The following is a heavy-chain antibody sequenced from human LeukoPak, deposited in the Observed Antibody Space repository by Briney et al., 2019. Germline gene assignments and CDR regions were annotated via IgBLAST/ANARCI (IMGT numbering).Heavy chain of an antibody. V-gene: IGHV3-21*01. J-gene: IGHJ4*02. CDR3: ARSANYEGQSDY. D-gene: IGHD4/OR15-4a*01. Sequence: GGSLRLSCAASGFTFSSYSMNWVRQAPGKGLEWVSSISSSSSYIYYADSVKGRFTISRDNAKNSLYLQMNSPGAEDTAVYYCARSANYEGQSDYWGQGTLVTVSS. CDR2: ISSSSSYI. CDR1: GFTFSSYS.